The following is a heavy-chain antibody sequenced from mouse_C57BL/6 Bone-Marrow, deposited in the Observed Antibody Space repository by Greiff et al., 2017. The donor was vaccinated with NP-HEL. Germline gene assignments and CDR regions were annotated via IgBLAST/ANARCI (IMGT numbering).Heavy chain of an antibody. D-gene: IGHD1-1*01. CDR1: GYTFTSYW. CDR2: IDPSDSYT. Sequence: QVQLQQSGAELVMPGASVKLSCKASGYTFTSYWMHWVKQRPGQGLEWIGEIDPSDSYTNYNQKFKGKSTLTVDKSSSTAYMQLSSLTSEDSAVYCCATYYYGSSYDYWGQGTTLTVSS. J-gene: IGHJ2*01. CDR3: ATYYYGSSYDY. V-gene: IGHV1-69*01.